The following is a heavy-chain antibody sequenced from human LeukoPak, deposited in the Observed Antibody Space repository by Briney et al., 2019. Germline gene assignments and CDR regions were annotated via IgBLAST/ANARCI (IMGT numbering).Heavy chain of an antibody. CDR1: GFTFDDYG. Sequence: GGSLRLSCAASGFTFDDYGMSWVRQAPGKGLEWVSGINWNGGSTGYADSVKGRFTISRDNAKNSLYLQMNSLRAEDTALYHCARALYYDFWSGCPDDAFDIWGQGTMATVSS. V-gene: IGHV3-20*01. CDR3: ARALYYDFWSGCPDDAFDI. D-gene: IGHD3-3*01. J-gene: IGHJ3*02. CDR2: INWNGGST.